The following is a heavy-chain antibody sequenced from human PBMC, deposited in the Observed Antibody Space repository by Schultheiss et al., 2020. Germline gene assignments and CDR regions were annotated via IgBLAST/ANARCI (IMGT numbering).Heavy chain of an antibody. V-gene: IGHV3-13*05. CDR2: IGTAGDP. CDR1: GFTFSSYD. D-gene: IGHD4-11*01. CDR3: ARDLGRYGNGPLYYYYGMDV. J-gene: IGHJ6*02. Sequence: GGSLRLSCAASGFTFSSYDMHWVRQATGKGLEWVSAIGTAGDPYYPGSVKGRFTISRENAKNSLYLQMNSLRAGDTAVYYCARDLGRYGNGPLYYYYGMDVWGQGTTVTVSS.